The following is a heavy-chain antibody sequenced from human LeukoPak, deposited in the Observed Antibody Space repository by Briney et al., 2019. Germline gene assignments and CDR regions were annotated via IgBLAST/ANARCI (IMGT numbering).Heavy chain of an antibody. CDR2: INPNSGGT. CDR1: GYTFTGYH. D-gene: IGHD1-26*01. V-gene: IGHV1-2*02. Sequence: ASVKVSCKASGYTFTGYHIHWVRQAPGQGLEWMGWINPNSGGTNNAQKFQGRVTMTTDTSISTAYMELSRLRSDDTAVYYCARGRRLTRGPTTPEYYFDYWGQGTLVTVSS. J-gene: IGHJ4*02. CDR3: ARGRRLTRGPTTPEYYFDY.